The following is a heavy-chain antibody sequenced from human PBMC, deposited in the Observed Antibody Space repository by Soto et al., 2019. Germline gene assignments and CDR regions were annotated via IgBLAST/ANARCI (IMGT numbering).Heavy chain of an antibody. Sequence: SETLSLTCAVYGGSFSGYYWSWIRQPPGKGLEWIGEINHSGSTNYNPSLKSRVTISVDTSKNQFSLKLRSVTAADTAVFYCARYAGSSWFDYWGQGTMVTVSS. CDR3: ARYAGSSWFDY. CDR1: GGSFSGYY. CDR2: INHSGST. V-gene: IGHV4-34*01. D-gene: IGHD6-13*01. J-gene: IGHJ4*02.